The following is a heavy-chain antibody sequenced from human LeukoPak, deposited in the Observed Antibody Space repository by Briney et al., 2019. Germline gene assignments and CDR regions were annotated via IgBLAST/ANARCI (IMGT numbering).Heavy chain of an antibody. CDR3: ARGPTTVVTLYYFDY. CDR1: GGTFSSYA. D-gene: IGHD4-23*01. Sequence: GSSVKVSCKASGGTFSSYAISWVRQAPGQGLEWMGGIIPIFGTANYAQEFQGRVTITADESTSTAYMELSSLRSEDTAVYYCARGPTTVVTLYYFDYWGQGTLVTVSS. CDR2: IIPIFGTA. V-gene: IGHV1-69*01. J-gene: IGHJ4*02.